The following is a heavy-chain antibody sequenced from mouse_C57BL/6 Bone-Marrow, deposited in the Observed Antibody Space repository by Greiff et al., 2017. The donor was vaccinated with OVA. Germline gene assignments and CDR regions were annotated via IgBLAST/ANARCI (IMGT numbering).Heavy chain of an antibody. V-gene: IGHV2-2*01. Sequence: QVQLQQSGPGLVQPSQSLSITCTVSGFSLTSYGVHWVRQSPGKGLEWLGVIWSGGSTDCNAAFISRLSISKDNSKSQVFFKMNSLQADDTAIYYCARKDYGSSSWFAYWGQGTLVTVSA. D-gene: IGHD1-1*01. CDR3: ARKDYGSSSWFAY. CDR2: IWSGGST. J-gene: IGHJ3*01. CDR1: GFSLTSYG.